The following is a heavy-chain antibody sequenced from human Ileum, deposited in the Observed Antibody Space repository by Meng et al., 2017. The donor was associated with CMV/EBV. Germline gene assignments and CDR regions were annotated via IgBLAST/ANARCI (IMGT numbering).Heavy chain of an antibody. CDR1: GFTFSSYA. CDR3: ARGVPAAIYYYYGMDV. CDR2: ISYDGSNK. V-gene: IGHV3-30-3*01. D-gene: IGHD2-2*02. J-gene: IGHJ6*02. Sequence: GESLKISCAASGFTFSSYAMHWVRQAPGKGLEWVAVISYDGSNKYYADSVKGRFTISRDNSKNTLYLQMNSLRAEDTAVYYCARGVPAAIYYYYGMDVWGQGTTVTVSS.